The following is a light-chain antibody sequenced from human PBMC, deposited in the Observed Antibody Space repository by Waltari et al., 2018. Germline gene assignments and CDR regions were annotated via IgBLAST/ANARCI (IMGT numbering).Light chain of an antibody. V-gene: IGKV1-5*03. J-gene: IGKJ2*01. CDR3: QQYNLSPYT. CDR1: QSISNY. Sequence: DIQMTQSPSTLSASVGDRVTITCRASQSISNYLAWYQQKPGKAPKVLIYKSFSLQSGVPSRFSGSGSETEFTLTISSLQSEDFATYYCQQYNLSPYTFGQGTTLEI. CDR2: KSF.